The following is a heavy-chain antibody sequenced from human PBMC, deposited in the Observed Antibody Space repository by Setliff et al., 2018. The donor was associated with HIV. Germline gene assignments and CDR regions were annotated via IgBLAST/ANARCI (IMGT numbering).Heavy chain of an antibody. CDR2: INPNNGGT. V-gene: IGHV1-2*06. CDR1: GYTFTGYY. CDR3: ARGLGANYYDSSGPDYYYYYHMDV. D-gene: IGHD3-22*01. J-gene: IGHJ6*03. Sequence: ASVKVSCKASGYTFTGYYMHWVRQAPGQGLEWMGRINPNNGGTKYAQRFQGRVTMTRDTSISTAYMEMSRLTSDDTAVYYCARGLGANYYDSSGPDYYYYYHMDVWGKGTTVTVPS.